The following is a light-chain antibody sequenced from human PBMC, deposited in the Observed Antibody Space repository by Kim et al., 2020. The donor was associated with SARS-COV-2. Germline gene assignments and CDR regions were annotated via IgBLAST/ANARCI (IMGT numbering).Light chain of an antibody. CDR1: ALPKQY. V-gene: IGLV3-25*03. CDR3: QSADSSGTYE. J-gene: IGLJ3*02. Sequence: VSPGQTARITCSGDALPKQYAYWYQQKPGQAPVLVIYKDSERPSGIPERFSGSSSGTTVTLTISGVQAEDEADYYCQSADSSGTYEFGGGTKLTVL. CDR2: KDS.